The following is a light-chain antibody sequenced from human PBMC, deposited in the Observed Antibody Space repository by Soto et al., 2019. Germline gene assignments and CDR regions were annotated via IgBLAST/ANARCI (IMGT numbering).Light chain of an antibody. V-gene: IGKV1-5*01. CDR3: QQVNSYPQT. CDR1: QSISSW. J-gene: IGKJ5*01. Sequence: DIPMTQSPSTLSASVGDRVTITCRARQSISSWLAWYQQKPGKAPKLLIYDASSLESGVPSRFSGSGSGTDFTLTISSLQPEDFATYYCQQVNSYPQTFGQGTRLETK. CDR2: DAS.